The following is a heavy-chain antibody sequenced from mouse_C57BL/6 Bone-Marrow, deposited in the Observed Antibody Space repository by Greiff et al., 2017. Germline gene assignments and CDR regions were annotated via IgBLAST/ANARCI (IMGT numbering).Heavy chain of an antibody. J-gene: IGHJ3*01. Sequence: EVQLQESGGGLVQPGGSLKLSCAASGFTFSDYGMAWVRQAPRKGPEWVAFISNLAYSIYYADTVTGRFTISRENAKNTLYLEMSSLRSEDTAMYYCARLGGYDVAYWGQGTLVTVSA. CDR1: GFTFSDYG. D-gene: IGHD2-2*01. CDR2: ISNLAYSI. CDR3: ARLGGYDVAY. V-gene: IGHV5-15*01.